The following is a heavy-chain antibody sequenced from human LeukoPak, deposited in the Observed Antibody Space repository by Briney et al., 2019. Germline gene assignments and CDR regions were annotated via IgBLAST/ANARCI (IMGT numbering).Heavy chain of an antibody. V-gene: IGHV3-30*02. J-gene: IGHJ4*02. CDR2: IRIDAKTV. CDR3: VKDYPVFAN. D-gene: IGHD3-3*02. Sequence: GGSLRLSCEASGFPFSDFGMHWVRQTPGKGLEWVAFIRIDAKTVYNEHSVQGRFTISRDNSENMVYLQMSSLRPEDTAIYYCVKDYPVFANWGLGTLVTVSS. CDR1: GFPFSDFG.